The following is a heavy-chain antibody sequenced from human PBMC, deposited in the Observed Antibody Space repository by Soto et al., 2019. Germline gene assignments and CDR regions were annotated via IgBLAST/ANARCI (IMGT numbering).Heavy chain of an antibody. CDR3: ARGTIVARQHLDY. J-gene: IGHJ4*02. CDR2: ISFRGGEE. V-gene: IGHV3-30*03. CDR1: GFTFSSYA. Sequence: QVQLVESGGGVVLPGKSLRLSCAASGFTFSSYAMHWARQAPGKGLEWVTVISFRGGEEYYAESVRGRFTTSRDDSKNTLYLQMDSLRVEDTAVYYCARGTIVARQHLDYWGQGTLVTLSS. D-gene: IGHD6-6*01.